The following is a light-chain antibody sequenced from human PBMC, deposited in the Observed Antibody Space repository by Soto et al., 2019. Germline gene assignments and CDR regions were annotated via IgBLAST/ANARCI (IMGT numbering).Light chain of an antibody. J-gene: IGKJ4*01. Sequence: EIVLTQSPGTLSLSPGETVTLSCRASQSISSNYVAWFQHKPGQAPRLLIYGASSRAPGIPERVSGSGSGTDFSLTINRLEPEGPAVFYCQQYGYPQLTFGGGTKVEIK. V-gene: IGKV3-20*01. CDR3: QQYGYPQLT. CDR1: QSISSNY. CDR2: GAS.